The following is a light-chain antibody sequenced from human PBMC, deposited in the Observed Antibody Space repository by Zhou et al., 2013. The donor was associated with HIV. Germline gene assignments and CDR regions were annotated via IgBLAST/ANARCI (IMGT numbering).Light chain of an antibody. V-gene: IGKV3-11*01. CDR3: QQYNNWLT. Sequence: EIVLTQSPATLSLSPGERATLSCRASQSVSSYLAWYQQKPGQAPRLLIYDASTRPTGIPARFSGSGSGTEFTLTISSLEPEDFAVYYCQQYNNWLTFGQGTKVEIK. CDR2: DAS. J-gene: IGKJ1*01. CDR1: QSVSSY.